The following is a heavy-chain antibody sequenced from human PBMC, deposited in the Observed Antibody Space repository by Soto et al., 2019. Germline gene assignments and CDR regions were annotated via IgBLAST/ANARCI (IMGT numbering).Heavy chain of an antibody. CDR2: IYYTGIT. D-gene: IGHD3-16*01. V-gene: IGHV4-31*03. CDR3: GGQENWFDP. CDR1: GGSISSGGYY. J-gene: IGHJ5*02. Sequence: PSETLSLTCTVSGGSISSGGYYWTWIRQHPGKGLEWIGYIYYTGITYYNPSLKSRVTISVDTSKNQFSLKLSSVTAADTAVYYCGGQENWFDPWGQGTLVTVSS.